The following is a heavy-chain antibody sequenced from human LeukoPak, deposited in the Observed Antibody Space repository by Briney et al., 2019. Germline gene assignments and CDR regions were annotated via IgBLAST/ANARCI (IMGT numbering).Heavy chain of an antibody. J-gene: IGHJ4*02. D-gene: IGHD5-24*01. CDR2: IKPDGSEK. CDR1: GFTFNTYW. Sequence: GGSLRLSCAASGFTFNTYWMTWVRQAPGKGLEWVAIIKPDGSEKYYVDSVKGRFTISRDNAENSLFLQMNGLRPEDTAVFYCARGQYTDGLSYWGQGTLVTVSS. CDR3: ARGQYTDGLSY. V-gene: IGHV3-7*03.